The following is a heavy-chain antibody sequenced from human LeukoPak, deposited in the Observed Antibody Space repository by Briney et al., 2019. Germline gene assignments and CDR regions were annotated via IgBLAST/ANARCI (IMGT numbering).Heavy chain of an antibody. CDR3: ARARSTSLLWWYYFDY. D-gene: IGHD2-2*01. CDR1: GFTFSCYA. CDR2: ISGSGGST. V-gene: IGHV3-23*01. J-gene: IGHJ4*02. Sequence: PGGSLRLSCAASGFTFSCYAMSWVRQAPGKGLEWVSAISGSGGSTYYADSVKGRFTISRDNSKNTLYLQMNSLRAEDTAVYYCARARSTSLLWWYYFDYWGQGTLVTVSS.